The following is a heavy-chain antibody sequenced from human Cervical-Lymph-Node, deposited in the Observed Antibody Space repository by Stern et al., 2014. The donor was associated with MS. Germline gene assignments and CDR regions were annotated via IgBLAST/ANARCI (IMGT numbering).Heavy chain of an antibody. CDR1: GFTFSGSA. J-gene: IGHJ4*02. D-gene: IGHD4-17*01. Sequence: EMQLVESGGGLVQPGGSLKLSCAASGFTFSGSAIYWVRQASGKGLEWVGRIRSKANSYATAYAASVKGRFTISRDDSKNTAYLQMNSLKTEDTAVYYCASLDYGDVFDNWGQGTLVTVSS. V-gene: IGHV3-73*02. CDR2: IRSKANSYAT. CDR3: ASLDYGDVFDN.